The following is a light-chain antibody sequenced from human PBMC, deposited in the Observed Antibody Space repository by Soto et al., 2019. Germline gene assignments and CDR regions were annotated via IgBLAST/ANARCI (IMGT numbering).Light chain of an antibody. V-gene: IGLV2-14*01. CDR2: DVS. CDR3: SSYTSGSTPVV. Sequence: QSALTQPASVAGSPGQSITISCAGTSSDIGYYNYVSWYQQHPGKAPKLMIYDVSSRPSGVSNRFSGSRSGNTASLTISGLQAEDEADYYCSSYTSGSTPVVFGGGTKL. J-gene: IGLJ2*01. CDR1: SSDIGYYNY.